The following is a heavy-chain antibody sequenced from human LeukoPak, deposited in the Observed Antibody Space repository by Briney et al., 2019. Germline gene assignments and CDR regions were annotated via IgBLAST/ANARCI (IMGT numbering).Heavy chain of an antibody. V-gene: IGHV3-11*01. CDR1: GFTFSDYY. D-gene: IGHD2-2*02. J-gene: IGHJ5*02. CDR2: ISSSGSTI. Sequence: SGGSLRLSCAASGFTFSDYYMSWIRQAPGKGLEWVSYISSSGSTIYYADSVKGRFTISRDNAKNSLYLQMNSLRAEDTAVYYCARVLENIVVVPAAIQYRGWFDPWGQGTLVTVSS. CDR3: ARVLENIVVVPAAIQYRGWFDP.